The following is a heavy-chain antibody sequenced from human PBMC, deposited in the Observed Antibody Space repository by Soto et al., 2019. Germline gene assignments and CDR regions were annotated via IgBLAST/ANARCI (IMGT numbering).Heavy chain of an antibody. CDR2: IIPMFGTA. V-gene: IGHV1-69*19. D-gene: IGHD2-2*01. CDR1: GGTFSTYA. CDR3: ARTQGAEFQLLYAFDI. J-gene: IGHJ3*02. Sequence: QVQLVQSGAEVRKPGSSVKVSCKASGGTFSTYAISWVRQAPGQGLEWMGGIIPMFGTAKYAQRFQGRFTITADGSTSTASMELTSLRSEDTALYVCARTQGAEFQLLYAFDIWGQGTMVTVSP.